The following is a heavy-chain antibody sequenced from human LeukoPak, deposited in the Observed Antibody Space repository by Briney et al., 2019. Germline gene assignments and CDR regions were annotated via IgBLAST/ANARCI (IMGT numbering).Heavy chain of an antibody. Sequence: PSETLSLTCTVSGASFSSGDQYWNWIRQSPGKGLEWIGSTHPSGTLYNSPSLESRVTMSMDTSKNQFSLNLNSVTAADTAVYFCSRGLDSRKLGYWGQGTLVTVSS. J-gene: IGHJ4*02. CDR1: GASFSSGDQY. CDR3: SRGLDSRKLGY. CDR2: THPSGTL. D-gene: IGHD3-22*01. V-gene: IGHV4-31*03.